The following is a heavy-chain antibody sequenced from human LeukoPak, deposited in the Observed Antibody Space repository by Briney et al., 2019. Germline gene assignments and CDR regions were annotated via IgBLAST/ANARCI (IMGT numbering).Heavy chain of an antibody. V-gene: IGHV3-43*02. D-gene: IGHD5-24*01. CDR3: AKDLSGDGYNWGIFDY. Sequence: GGSLRLSWAASGFTFDDYAMHWVRQAPGKGLEWVSVISADGGTTFYADSVKGRFTFSRDNNKNSLYLQMNSLRTEDTALYYCAKDLSGDGYNWGIFDYWGQGTLVTVSS. CDR1: GFTFDDYA. CDR2: ISADGGTT. J-gene: IGHJ4*02.